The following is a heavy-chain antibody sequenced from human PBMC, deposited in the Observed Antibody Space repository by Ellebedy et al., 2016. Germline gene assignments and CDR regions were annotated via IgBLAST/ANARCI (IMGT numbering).Heavy chain of an antibody. CDR1: GFTFTTYV. CDR3: ARDKYGDYGYDY. D-gene: IGHD4-17*01. Sequence: GESLKISXAASGFTFTTYVLNWVRQAPGKGLEWVSSISSSSSYIYYADSVKGRFTISRDNAKNSLYLQRNSLRAEDTAVYYCARDKYGDYGYDYWGQGTLVTVSS. CDR2: ISSSSSYI. V-gene: IGHV3-21*01. J-gene: IGHJ4*02.